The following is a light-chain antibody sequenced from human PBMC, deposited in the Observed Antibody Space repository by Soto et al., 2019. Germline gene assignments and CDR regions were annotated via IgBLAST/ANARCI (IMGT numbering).Light chain of an antibody. V-gene: IGLV1-40*01. J-gene: IGLJ2*01. CDR3: QSYDSSLSVVV. CDR1: SSNIGAGYD. Sequence: QSVLTQPPSVSGAPGQRVTISCTGSSSNIGAGYDVHWYQQLPGTAPKLLIYGNTNRPSGVPDRFSGSKSGTSASLAITGLQAEVEADYSCQSYDSSLSVVVFGGGTKLTGL. CDR2: GNT.